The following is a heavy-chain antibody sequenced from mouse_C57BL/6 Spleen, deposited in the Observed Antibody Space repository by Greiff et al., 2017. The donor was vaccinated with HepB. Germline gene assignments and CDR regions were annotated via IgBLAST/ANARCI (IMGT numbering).Heavy chain of an antibody. CDR2: INPNNGGT. V-gene: IGHV1-22*01. Sequence: EVQLQQSGPELVKPGASVKMSCKASGYTFTDYNMHWVKQSHGKSLEWIGYINPNNGGTSYNQKFKGKATLTVNKSSSTAYMELRSLTSEDSAVYYCARSETVHWYFDVWGTGTTVTVSS. CDR3: ARSETVHWYFDV. CDR1: GYTFTDYN. D-gene: IGHD4-1*01. J-gene: IGHJ1*03.